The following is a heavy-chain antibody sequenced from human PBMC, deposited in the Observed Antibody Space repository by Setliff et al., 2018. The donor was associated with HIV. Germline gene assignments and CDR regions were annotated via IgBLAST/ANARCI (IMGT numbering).Heavy chain of an antibody. V-gene: IGHV1-69*05. J-gene: IGHJ4*02. CDR1: GGTFSSGNA. CDR3: ARDGRRYCSGGDCYSDPLTVDY. D-gene: IGHD2-15*01. CDR2: IIPIYGTT. Sequence: SVKVSCKASGGTFSSGNAISWVRQVPGQGLEWMGGIIPIYGTTNYAQKFQGRVTMTTDTSTNTAYMELRSLRSDDTAVYYCARDGRRYCSGGDCYSDPLTVDYWGQGTLVTVSS.